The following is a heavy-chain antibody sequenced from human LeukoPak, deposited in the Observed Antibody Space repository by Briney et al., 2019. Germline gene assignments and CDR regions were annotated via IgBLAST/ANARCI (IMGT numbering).Heavy chain of an antibody. V-gene: IGHV1-2*02. CDR2: INPNSGGT. D-gene: IGHD1-26*01. CDR3: ASGLVGATGDYFDY. J-gene: IGHJ4*02. CDR1: GYTFTGYY. Sequence: ASVKVSCKASGYTFTGYYMHWVRQAPGQGLEWMGWINPNSGGTNYAQKFQGRVTMTRDTSISTAYMELSSLRAEDTAVYYCASGLVGATGDYFDYWGQGTLVTVSS.